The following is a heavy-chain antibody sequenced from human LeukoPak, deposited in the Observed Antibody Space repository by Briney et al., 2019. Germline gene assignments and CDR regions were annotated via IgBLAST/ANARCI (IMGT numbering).Heavy chain of an antibody. CDR2: IIPIFGTA. J-gene: IGHJ4*02. V-gene: IGHV1-69*13. Sequence: SVKVSCKASGGTFISYAISWVRQAPGQGLEWMGGIIPIFGTANYAQKFQGRVTITADESTSTAYMELSSLRSEDTAVYYCASPGGHYYGSGSYYKFDYGRQGTLVTVSA. CDR1: GGTFISYA. CDR3: ASPGGHYYGSGSYYKFDY. D-gene: IGHD3-10*01.